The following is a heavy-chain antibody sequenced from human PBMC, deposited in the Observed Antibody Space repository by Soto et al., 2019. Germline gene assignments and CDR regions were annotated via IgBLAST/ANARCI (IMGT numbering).Heavy chain of an antibody. V-gene: IGHV1-69*06. CDR1: GGTFSSYA. J-gene: IGHJ5*02. CDR3: ARAPLVGPAPTGGYDWVDP. Sequence: QVQLVQSGAEVKKPGSSVKVSCKASGGTFSSYAISWVRQAPGQGLEWMGGIIPIFGTANYAQKFQGRVTITADKSTSTAYMELSSLRSEDTAVYYCARAPLVGPAPTGGYDWVDPWGQGTLVTVSS. D-gene: IGHD2-2*01. CDR2: IIPIFGTA.